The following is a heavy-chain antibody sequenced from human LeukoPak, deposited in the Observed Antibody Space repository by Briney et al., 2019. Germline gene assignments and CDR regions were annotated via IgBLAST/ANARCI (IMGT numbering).Heavy chain of an antibody. CDR2: IIPILGIA. V-gene: IGHV1-69*04. CDR3: ARVPATTFWYFDY. J-gene: IGHJ4*02. Sequence: WASVKVSCKASGGTFSSYAISWVRQAPGQGLEWMGRIIPILGIANYAQKFQGRVTITADKSTSTAYMELSSLRSEDTAVYYCARVPATTFWYFDYWGQGTLVTVSS. CDR1: GGTFSSYA. D-gene: IGHD5-24*01.